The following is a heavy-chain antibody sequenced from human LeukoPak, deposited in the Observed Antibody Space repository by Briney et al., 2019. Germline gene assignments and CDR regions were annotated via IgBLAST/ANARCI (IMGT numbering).Heavy chain of an antibody. Sequence: SETLSLTCTVSGGSISSSSYYWGWIRQPPGKGLEWIGSIYYSGSTYYNPSLKSRVTISVDTSKNQFSLKLSSVTAADTAVYYCARVLRSNYYYMDVWGKGTTVTISS. V-gene: IGHV4-39*07. D-gene: IGHD4-17*01. CDR1: GGSISSSSYY. CDR3: ARVLRSNYYYMDV. J-gene: IGHJ6*03. CDR2: IYYSGST.